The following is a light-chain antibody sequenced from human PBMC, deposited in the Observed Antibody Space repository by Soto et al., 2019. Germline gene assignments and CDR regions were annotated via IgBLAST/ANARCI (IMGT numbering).Light chain of an antibody. CDR1: QSVSSY. CDR2: DAS. J-gene: IGKJ1*01. CDR3: QQRSNWPPSWT. Sequence: EIMLTQSPATVALSPRERATLSCRASQSVSSYLAWYQQKPGQAPRLLIYDASNRATGIPARFSGSESGTDFTVTISSLEPEDFAVYYCQQRSNWPPSWTFGQGTKVYIK. V-gene: IGKV3-11*01.